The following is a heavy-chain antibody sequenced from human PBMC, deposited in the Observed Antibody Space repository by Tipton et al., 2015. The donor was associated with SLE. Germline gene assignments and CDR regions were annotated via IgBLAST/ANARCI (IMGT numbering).Heavy chain of an antibody. J-gene: IGHJ4*02. V-gene: IGHV4-59*08. CDR3: ARHQSSGPEPYY. CDR2: IYYSGTT. D-gene: IGHD3-22*01. CDR1: GGSMNTYY. Sequence: TLSLTCTVSGGSMNTYYWSWLRQPPGKGLEWIGYIYYSGTTNYNSSLKSRVTISVDTSKNQFYLKLSSVIAADTAMYYCARHQSSGPEPYYWGQGTLVTVSS.